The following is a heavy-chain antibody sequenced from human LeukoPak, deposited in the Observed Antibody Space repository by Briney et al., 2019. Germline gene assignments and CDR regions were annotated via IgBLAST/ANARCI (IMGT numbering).Heavy chain of an antibody. J-gene: IGHJ4*02. CDR3: ARLGVVPGAMVDY. Sequence: SETLSLTCAVYGGSFSGYYWSWIRQPPGKGLEWIGEINHSGSTNYNPSLKSRVTISVDTSKNQFSLKLSSVTAADTAVYYCARLGVVPGAMVDYWGQGTLVTVSS. D-gene: IGHD2-15*01. CDR2: INHSGST. CDR1: GGSFSGYY. V-gene: IGHV4-34*01.